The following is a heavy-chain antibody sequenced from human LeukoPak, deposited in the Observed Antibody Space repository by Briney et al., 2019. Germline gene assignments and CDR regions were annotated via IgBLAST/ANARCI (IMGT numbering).Heavy chain of an antibody. Sequence: ASVKVSCKASGYTFTNFDINWVRQATGQGLEWMGWMNPNTGNAGYAQKFQDRVTITWNASISTAYMDLSSLRSEDTAVYYCARVGYSNSYDYWGQGTLVTVSS. V-gene: IGHV1-8*03. CDR2: MNPNTGNA. CDR3: ARVGYSNSYDY. J-gene: IGHJ4*02. CDR1: GYTFTNFD. D-gene: IGHD4-11*01.